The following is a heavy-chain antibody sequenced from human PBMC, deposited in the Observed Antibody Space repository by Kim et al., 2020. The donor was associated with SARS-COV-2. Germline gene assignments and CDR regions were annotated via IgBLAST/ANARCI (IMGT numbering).Heavy chain of an antibody. V-gene: IGHV1-69*04. CDR1: GGTFSSYA. Sequence: SVKVSCKASGGTFSSYAISWVRQAPGQGLEWMGRIIPILGIANYAQKFQGRVTITADKSTSTAYMELSSLRSEDTAVYYCARLGYSYAYYYYGMDVWGQGTTVTVSS. CDR3: ARLGYSYAYYYYGMDV. CDR2: IIPILGIA. D-gene: IGHD5-18*01. J-gene: IGHJ6*02.